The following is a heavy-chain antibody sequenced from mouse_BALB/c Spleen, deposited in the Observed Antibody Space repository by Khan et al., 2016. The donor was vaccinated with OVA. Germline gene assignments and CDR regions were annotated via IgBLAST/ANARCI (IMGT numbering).Heavy chain of an antibody. CDR1: GYTFTSYY. CDR2: INPSDGGT. V-gene: IGHV1S81*02. CDR3: TRSGWAAFAY. Sequence: QVQLQQPGAELVKPGASVQLSCKASGYTFTSYYMYWVKQRPGQGLEWIGGINPSDGGTNFNEKFKSKATLTVDKSSSTAYMQLSSLTSEDSAVYYCTRSGWAAFAYWGQGTLVTVSA. J-gene: IGHJ3*01. D-gene: IGHD1-1*02.